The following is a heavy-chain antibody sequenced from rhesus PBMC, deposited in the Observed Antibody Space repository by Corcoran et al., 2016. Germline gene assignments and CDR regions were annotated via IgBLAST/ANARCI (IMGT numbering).Heavy chain of an antibody. J-gene: IGHJ4*01. CDR3: AKIGYSGSQSFDY. Sequence: EVQLVQSGEEVKRPGESLRISCKTSGYSFTGSWISWVRQMPGKGLEWMGSIYPGDSDPRYNPSFQGHVTISADKSISTTYLQWSSLKASDTATYYCAKIGYSGSQSFDYWGQGVLVTVSS. D-gene: IGHD6-25*01. CDR2: IYPGDSDP. CDR1: GYSFTGSW. V-gene: IGHV5-43*01.